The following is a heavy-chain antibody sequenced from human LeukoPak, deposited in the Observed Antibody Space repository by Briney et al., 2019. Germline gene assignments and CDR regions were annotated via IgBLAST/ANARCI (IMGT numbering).Heavy chain of an antibody. V-gene: IGHV5-51*01. Sequence: GESLKISCKGSEYSFATYWIGWVPQMPGQGLEWMGIIFPGDSDTIYSPSFQGQVTISADKSISTAYLQWSSLKASDTAIYYCASEYCSGGNCYFDYWGQGTLVTVSS. CDR3: ASEYCSGGNCYFDY. CDR2: IFPGDSDT. D-gene: IGHD2-15*01. J-gene: IGHJ4*02. CDR1: EYSFATYW.